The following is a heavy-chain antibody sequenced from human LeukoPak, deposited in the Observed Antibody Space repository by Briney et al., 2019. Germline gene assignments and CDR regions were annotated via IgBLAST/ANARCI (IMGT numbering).Heavy chain of an antibody. V-gene: IGHV3-30*02. D-gene: IGHD6-25*01. Sequence: GGSLRLPCVVSGIPFKSYGMHWVRQAPGKGLEWVAFIWSDGNNKYYGDFVKGRFTISRDNSKNTVSLQMNSLRADDTAVYYCATDSAGKKFDYWGQGTLVTVSS. J-gene: IGHJ4*02. CDR1: GIPFKSYG. CDR2: IWSDGNNK. CDR3: ATDSAGKKFDY.